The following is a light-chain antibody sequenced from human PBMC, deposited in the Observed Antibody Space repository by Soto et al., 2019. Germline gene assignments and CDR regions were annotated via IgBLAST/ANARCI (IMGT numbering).Light chain of an antibody. CDR2: DAS. J-gene: IGKJ4*01. Sequence: IVLTQSPGTLSLSPGERATLSCRASQSVSSTYIAWYQQKPGQAPRLLIYDASNRATGIPARFSGSGSGTDFTLTISSLEPEDFAVYYCQQRSNWPPITFGGGTKVDIK. CDR1: QSVSSTY. V-gene: IGKV3-11*01. CDR3: QQRSNWPPIT.